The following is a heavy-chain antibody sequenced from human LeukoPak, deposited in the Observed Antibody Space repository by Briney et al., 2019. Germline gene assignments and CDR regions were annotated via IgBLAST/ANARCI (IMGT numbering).Heavy chain of an antibody. J-gene: IGHJ4*02. CDR2: IYYSGST. CDR1: GGSFSGYY. V-gene: IGHV4-59*01. D-gene: IGHD5-12*01. CDR3: ARRGYSGYDLDY. Sequence: PSETLSLTCTVYGGSFSGYYWSWIRQPPGKGLEWIGYIYYSGSTNYNPSLKSRVTISVDTSKNQFSLKLSSVTAADTAVYYCARRGYSGYDLDYWGQGTLVTVSS.